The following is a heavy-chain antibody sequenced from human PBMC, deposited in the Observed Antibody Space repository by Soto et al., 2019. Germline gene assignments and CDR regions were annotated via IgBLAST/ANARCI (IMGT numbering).Heavy chain of an antibody. V-gene: IGHV1-2*04. CDR2: INPNSGGT. J-gene: IGHJ6*02. CDR1: GYTFTGYY. Sequence: GASVKVSCKASGYTFTGYYMHWVRQAPGQGLEWMGWINPNSGGTNYAQKFQGWVTMTRDTSISTAYMELSRLRSDDTAVYYCARDPGYSSSWYAPWDYGMDVWGQGTTVTVSS. CDR3: ARDPGYSSSWYAPWDYGMDV. D-gene: IGHD6-13*01.